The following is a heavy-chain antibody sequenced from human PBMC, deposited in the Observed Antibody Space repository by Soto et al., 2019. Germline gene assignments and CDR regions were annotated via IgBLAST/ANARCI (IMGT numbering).Heavy chain of an antibody. CDR2: VQMSVTT. D-gene: IGHD1-1*01. V-gene: IGHV4-4*07. CDR1: VASVRSYH. J-gene: IGHJ5*02. CDR3: AKDRSTMRWFDP. Sequence: PSQTLSLTCAVSVASVRSYHWGWSRQAAGKGLEWIGRVQMSVTTNYNPTLKTRVTMSLETSRNEVSLTMTSVTAADTAVYFCAKDRSTMRWFDPWGKGILVTVSS.